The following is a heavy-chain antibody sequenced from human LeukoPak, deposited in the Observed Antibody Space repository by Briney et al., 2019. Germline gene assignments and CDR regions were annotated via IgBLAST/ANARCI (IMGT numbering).Heavy chain of an antibody. J-gene: IGHJ6*02. Sequence: ASVKVSCKASGYTFTSYGISWVRQAPGQGLEWMGWISAYNSNTNYAQKLQGRVTMTTDTSTSTAYMELRSLRSDDTAVYYCAREVRRHRYCSSTSCKPYGMDVWGQGTTVTVSS. D-gene: IGHD2-2*01. CDR2: ISAYNSNT. CDR1: GYTFTSYG. V-gene: IGHV1-18*01. CDR3: AREVRRHRYCSSTSCKPYGMDV.